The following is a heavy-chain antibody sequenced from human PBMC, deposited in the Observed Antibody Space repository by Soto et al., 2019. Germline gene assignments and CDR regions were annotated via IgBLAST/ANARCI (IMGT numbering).Heavy chain of an antibody. J-gene: IGHJ4*02. Sequence: PVGSLRLSCAASGFTFSSYVMGWVRQAPGKGLEWVSAIGGTSGSTYYADSVKGRFTISRDNFKNTVYLQMISLRADDTAVYYCAKRRGEGYFDYWGQGTLVTVSS. CDR3: AKRRGEGYFDY. CDR2: IGGTSGST. V-gene: IGHV3-23*01. D-gene: IGHD3-16*01. CDR1: GFTFSSYV.